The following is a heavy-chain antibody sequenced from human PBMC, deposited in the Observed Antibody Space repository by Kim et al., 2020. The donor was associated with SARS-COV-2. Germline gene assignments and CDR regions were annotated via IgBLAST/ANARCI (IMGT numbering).Heavy chain of an antibody. CDR3: ARTIAVAPYSNFDY. V-gene: IGHV4-39*01. D-gene: IGHD6-13*01. CDR2: IYYDGST. Sequence: SETLSLTCTVSGGSISSSSYYWGWIRQPPGKGLEWIGNIYYDGSTYYNPSLKSRVTISVDTSKKQFSLKLSSVTAADMAVFYCARTIAVAPYSNFDYWGQGTLVTVSS. CDR1: GGSISSSSYY. J-gene: IGHJ4*02.